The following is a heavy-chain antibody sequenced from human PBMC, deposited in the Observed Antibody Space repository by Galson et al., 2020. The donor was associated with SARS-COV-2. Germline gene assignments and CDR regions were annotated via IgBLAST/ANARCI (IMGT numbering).Heavy chain of an antibody. Sequence: GVSLRLSCRSSGFAFGDHAMSWFRQAPGKGLEWVCFIRSKRYGGTTEYAASVKGSFTISRDDSKSTGYLQMNSLKIEDTAVYYCTRDGGAGFSNYVLGRRYNGMDVWGPGTTVIVAS. CDR1: GFAFGDHA. CDR3: TRDGGAGFSNYVLGRRYNGMDV. CDR2: IRSKRYGGTT. V-gene: IGHV3-49*03. D-gene: IGHD3-16*01. J-gene: IGHJ6*02.